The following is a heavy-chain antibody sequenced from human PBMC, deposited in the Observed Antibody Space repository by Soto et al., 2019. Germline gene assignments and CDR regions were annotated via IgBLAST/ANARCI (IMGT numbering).Heavy chain of an antibody. J-gene: IGHJ5*02. D-gene: IGHD6-13*01. CDR2: ISAYNGNT. CDR3: ARDPNVPYSSSWSPRKYNSLDP. CDR1: GYTFTSYG. V-gene: IGHV1-18*01. Sequence: QVRLVQSGAELKKPGASVKVSCKASGYTFTSYGISWVRQAPGQGLGWMGWISAYNGNTNYAQKLQGRVTMTTDTSTSTAYMELRSLRSDDTAVYYCARDPNVPYSSSWSPRKYNSLDPWRQGTLVTVSS.